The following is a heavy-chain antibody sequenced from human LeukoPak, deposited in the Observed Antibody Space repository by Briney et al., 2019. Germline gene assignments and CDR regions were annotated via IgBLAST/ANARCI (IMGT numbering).Heavy chain of an antibody. CDR3: ARGPSWYGYYFDY. Sequence: SETLSLTCAVYGGSFSGYYWGWIRQPPGKGLEWIGEINHSGSTNYNPSLKSRVTISVDTSKNQFSLKLSSVTAADTAVYYCARGPSWYGYYFDYWGQGTLVTVSS. CDR2: INHSGST. CDR1: GGSFSGYY. D-gene: IGHD6-13*01. V-gene: IGHV4-34*01. J-gene: IGHJ4*02.